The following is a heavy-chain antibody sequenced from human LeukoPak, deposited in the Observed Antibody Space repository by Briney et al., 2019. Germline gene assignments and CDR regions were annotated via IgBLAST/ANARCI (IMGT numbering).Heavy chain of an antibody. V-gene: IGHV4-39*01. J-gene: IGHJ4*02. CDR1: GGSISSSSYY. Sequence: PSETLSLTCTVSGGSISSSSYYWGWIRQPPGKGLEWIGRIYYSGSTYYNPSLKRRVTISVDTSKNQFSLKLSSVTAADTAVYYCARQGSGSSPPYFDYWGQGTLVTVSS. CDR2: IYYSGST. D-gene: IGHD6-13*01. CDR3: ARQGSGSSPPYFDY.